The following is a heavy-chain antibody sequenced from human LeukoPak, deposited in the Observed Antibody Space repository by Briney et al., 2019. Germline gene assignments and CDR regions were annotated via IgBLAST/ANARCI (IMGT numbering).Heavy chain of an antibody. CDR1: GGSISSYY. D-gene: IGHD2-15*01. Sequence: PSETLSLTCTVSGGSISSYYWSWIRQPPGKGLEWIGYIYYSGSTNYNPSLKSRVTISADTSKNQFSLKLSSVTAADTAVYYCARSFRAFCSGGSCPAAYFDYWGQGTLVTVSS. V-gene: IGHV4-59*08. CDR3: ARSFRAFCSGGSCPAAYFDY. J-gene: IGHJ4*02. CDR2: IYYSGST.